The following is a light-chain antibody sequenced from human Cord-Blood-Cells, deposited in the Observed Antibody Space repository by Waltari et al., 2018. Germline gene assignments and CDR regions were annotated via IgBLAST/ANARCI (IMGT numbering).Light chain of an antibody. CDR2: DVS. J-gene: IGLJ1*01. V-gene: IGLV2-14*01. CDR1: SSDVGGYNY. CDR3: SSYTSSSTYV. Sequence: QSALTQPASVSGSPGQSITISCTGTSSDVGGYNYVSWYQQHPGKAPKLMIYDVSNRPSGVSNRFSGSKSGNTASLTISGLQAEDAADYYCSSYTSSSTYVFGTGTNVTVL.